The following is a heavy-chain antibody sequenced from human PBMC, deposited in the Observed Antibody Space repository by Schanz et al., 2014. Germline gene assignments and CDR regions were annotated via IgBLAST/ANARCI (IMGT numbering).Heavy chain of an antibody. Sequence: EVQLLESGGGLVQPGGSLRLSCAASGFTFSSYAMSWVRQAPGKGLEWVSLISDSGDTAYYADSVKGRFTISRDNSKSTLYLQMNSLRPEDTAVYYCAKDGPGGSGSYSADGGMDVWGQGTTVTVSS. CDR2: ISDSGDTA. D-gene: IGHD3-10*01. J-gene: IGHJ6*02. V-gene: IGHV3-23*01. CDR1: GFTFSSYA. CDR3: AKDGPGGSGSYSADGGMDV.